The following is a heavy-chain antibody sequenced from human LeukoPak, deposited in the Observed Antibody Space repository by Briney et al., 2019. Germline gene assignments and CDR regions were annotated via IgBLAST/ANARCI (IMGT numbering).Heavy chain of an antibody. V-gene: IGHV3-23*01. J-gene: IGHJ4*02. D-gene: IGHD1-26*01. CDR1: GFTFSIYG. CDR3: ARLVGDYYCVADF. CDR2: IIASGVST. Sequence: GGSLRLSCAASGFTFSIYGMSWVRQTPGKGLEWVSAIIASGVSTFHADSVKGRFTISRDNSKNTLYLQLNSLRVEDTAVYYCARLVGDYYCVADFWGQGTLVTVSS.